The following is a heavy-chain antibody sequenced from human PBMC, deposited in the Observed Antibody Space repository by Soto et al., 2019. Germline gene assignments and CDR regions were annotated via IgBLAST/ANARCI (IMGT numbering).Heavy chain of an antibody. CDR3: TLDSYSTMIVVLFDY. CDR1: GFTFSNAW. V-gene: IGHV3-15*07. Sequence: GGSLRLACAASGFTFSNAWINWVRQAPGKGLEWVGRIKSKTDGGTTDLAARVKGRFAISRDDSKDIVYLQMNSLKTEDTGIYYCTLDSYSTMIVVLFDYWGNGSLDTGSS. CDR2: IKSKTDGGTT. D-gene: IGHD3-22*01. J-gene: IGHJ5*01.